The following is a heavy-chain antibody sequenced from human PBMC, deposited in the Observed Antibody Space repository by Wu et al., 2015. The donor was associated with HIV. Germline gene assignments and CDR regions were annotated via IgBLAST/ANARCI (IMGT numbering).Heavy chain of an antibody. CDR2: IIPIFGTA. Sequence: QVQLVQSGAEVKKPGSSVKVSCKASGGTFSSYAISWVRQAPGQGLEWMGGIIPIFGTANYAQKFQGRVTITADESTSTAYMELSSLRSEDTAVYYCARGPDDYYDSSGYYFGAFDIWGQGTMVTVSS. J-gene: IGHJ3*02. D-gene: IGHD3-22*01. CDR1: GGTFSSYA. V-gene: IGHV1-69*12. CDR3: ARGPDDYYDSSGYYFGAFDI.